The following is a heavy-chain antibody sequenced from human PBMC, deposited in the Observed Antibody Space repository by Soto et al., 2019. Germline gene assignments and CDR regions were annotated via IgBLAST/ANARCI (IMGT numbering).Heavy chain of an antibody. J-gene: IGHJ4*02. V-gene: IGHV4-38-2*02. CDR3: AKENCRYGGCYSFDY. Sequence: SATLSLTCTVSGYSISSGYHWAWIRQAPGKGLEWIGSIYHSGTAYHNPSLKNQVIISVDTSKNQFSLKLTSVTAADTAIYYCAKENCRYGGCYSFDYWGQGALVTVSS. CDR2: IYHSGTA. D-gene: IGHD2-15*01. CDR1: GYSISSGYH.